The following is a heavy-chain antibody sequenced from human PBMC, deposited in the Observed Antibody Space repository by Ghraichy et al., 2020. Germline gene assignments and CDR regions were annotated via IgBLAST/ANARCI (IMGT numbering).Heavy chain of an antibody. CDR1: GGSISSSSYY. J-gene: IGHJ5*02. CDR3: ASHNYGPYSWFDP. D-gene: IGHD4-17*01. V-gene: IGHV4-39*01. Sequence: SETLSLTCTVSGGSISSSSYYWGWIRQPPGKGLEWIGSIYYSGSTYYNPSLKSRVTISVDTSKNQFSLKLSSVTAADTAVYYCASHNYGPYSWFDPWGQGTLVTVSS. CDR2: IYYSGST.